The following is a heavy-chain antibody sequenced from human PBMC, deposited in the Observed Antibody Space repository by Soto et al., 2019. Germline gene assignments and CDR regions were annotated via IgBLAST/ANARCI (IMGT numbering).Heavy chain of an antibody. Sequence: QVQLVESGGGVVQPGRSLRLSCAASGFTFSNYIMHWVRQAPGKGLEWVAIILHDGNNKYYADSVKGRFTSSRDNSKNTLDLQMNSLSTEDTAIYYCASDDEGGSYCDLGYWGQGTLVTVSS. CDR3: ASDDEGGSYCDLGY. J-gene: IGHJ4*02. CDR2: ILHDGNNK. D-gene: IGHD3-10*01. V-gene: IGHV3-30-3*01. CDR1: GFTFSNYI.